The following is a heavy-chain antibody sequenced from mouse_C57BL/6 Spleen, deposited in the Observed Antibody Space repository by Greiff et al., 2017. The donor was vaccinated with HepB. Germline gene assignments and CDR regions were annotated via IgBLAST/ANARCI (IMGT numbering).Heavy chain of an antibody. V-gene: IGHV14-4*01. D-gene: IGHD3-2*02. CDR1: GFNIKDDY. CDR3: TFDSSGY. J-gene: IGHJ2*01. Sequence: EVQLQQSGAELVRPGASVKLSCTASGFNIKDDYMHWVKQRPEQGLEWIGWIDPENGDTEYASKFQGKATITADTSSNTAYLQLSSLTSEDTAVYYCTFDSSGYWGQGTTLTVSS. CDR2: IDPENGDT.